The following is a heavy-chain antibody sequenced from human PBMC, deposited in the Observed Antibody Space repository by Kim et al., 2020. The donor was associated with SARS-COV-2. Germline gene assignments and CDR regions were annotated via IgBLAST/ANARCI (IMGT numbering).Heavy chain of an antibody. D-gene: IGHD3-22*01. J-gene: IGHJ4*02. CDR3: ARNYYDRSGFYYFDY. Sequence: ADSVKGRFTISRDNSKNTLYLQMNSLRAEDTAVYFCARNYYDRSGFYYFDYWGQGTLVTVSS. V-gene: IGHV3-30*07.